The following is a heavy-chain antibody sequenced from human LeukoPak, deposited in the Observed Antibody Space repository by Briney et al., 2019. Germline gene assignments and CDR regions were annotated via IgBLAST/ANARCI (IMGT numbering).Heavy chain of an antibody. CDR1: GGTFSSYA. J-gene: IGHJ3*02. CDR2: IIPVFGTA. CDR3: ARPEMGEGIAARRPFDAFDI. Sequence: ASVKVSCKASGGTFSSYAISWVRQAPGQGLEWMGGIIPVFGTANYAQKFQGRVTITTDESTSTAYMELSSLRSEDTAVYYCARPEMGEGIAARRPFDAFDIWGQGTMVTVSS. V-gene: IGHV1-69*05. D-gene: IGHD6-6*01.